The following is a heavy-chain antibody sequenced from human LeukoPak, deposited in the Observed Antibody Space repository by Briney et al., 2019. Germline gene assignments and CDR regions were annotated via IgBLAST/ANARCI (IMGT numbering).Heavy chain of an antibody. Sequence: PGGSLRLSCAASGFTFSSYAMSWVRQAPGKGLEWVSAISGSSGSTYYADSVKGRFTISRDNSKNTLYLQMNSLRAEDTAVYYCAKWRGYCSSTSCPPGYYGMDVWGKGTTVTVSS. V-gene: IGHV3-23*01. D-gene: IGHD2-2*01. J-gene: IGHJ6*04. CDR2: ISGSSGST. CDR1: GFTFSSYA. CDR3: AKWRGYCSSTSCPPGYYGMDV.